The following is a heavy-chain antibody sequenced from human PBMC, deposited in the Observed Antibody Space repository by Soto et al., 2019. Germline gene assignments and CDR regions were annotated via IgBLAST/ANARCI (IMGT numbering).Heavy chain of an antibody. V-gene: IGHV1-46*03. CDR3: ARDPETHDYGDQDDAFDI. D-gene: IGHD4-17*01. CDR1: GYTFXXYY. CDR2: INPSGGST. Sequence: KVSXKASGYTFXXYYMNWVRQAPGQGLEWVGIINPSGGSTSYAQKFQGRVTMTRDTSTSTVYMELSSLRSEDTAVYYCARDPETHDYGDQDDAFDIWGQGTMVTVSS. J-gene: IGHJ3*02.